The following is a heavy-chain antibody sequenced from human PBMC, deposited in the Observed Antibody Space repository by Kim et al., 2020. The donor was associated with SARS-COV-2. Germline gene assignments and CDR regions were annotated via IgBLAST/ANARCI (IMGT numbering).Heavy chain of an antibody. CDR2: IDGSDGTT. J-gene: IGHJ4*02. D-gene: IGHD2-2*03. Sequence: GGSLRLSCTTSGFTFTGYAMSWVRQAPGKGLEWVSSIDGSDGTTYYVDSVKGRFTISRDNSKNTLYLQMNSLRADDTAVYYCMKGGWGWIWDHWGQGTRVRLL. CDR1: GFTFTGYA. V-gene: IGHV3-23*01. CDR3: MKGGWGWIWDH.